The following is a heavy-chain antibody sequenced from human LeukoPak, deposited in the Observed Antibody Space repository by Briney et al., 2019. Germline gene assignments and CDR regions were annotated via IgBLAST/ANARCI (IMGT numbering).Heavy chain of an antibody. CDR3: ARGFFSPHY. V-gene: IGHV4-59*01. CDR1: GGSISSDY. CDR2: IYYGGRT. J-gene: IGHJ4*02. Sequence: SETLSLTCTVSGGSISSDYWSWIRQPQGKGLEWIGYIYYGGRTYYNPSLKSRITISVDTSKNQFSLKLSSVTAADTAVYYCARGFFSPHYWGQGTLVSVSS.